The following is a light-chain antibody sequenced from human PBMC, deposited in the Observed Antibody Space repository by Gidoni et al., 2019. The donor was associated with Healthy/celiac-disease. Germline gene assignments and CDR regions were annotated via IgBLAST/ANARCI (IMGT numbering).Light chain of an antibody. CDR1: QSVSSN. CDR2: GAS. J-gene: IGKJ1*01. CDR3: QHQWT. Sequence: EIVMTQSPATLSVSPGERATLSCRASQSVSSNLAWYQQKPGQAPRLLIYGASTRATGIPARFSGSGSGTEFTLTISSLQSEDFAVYYCQHQWTFGQXTKVEIK. V-gene: IGKV3-15*01.